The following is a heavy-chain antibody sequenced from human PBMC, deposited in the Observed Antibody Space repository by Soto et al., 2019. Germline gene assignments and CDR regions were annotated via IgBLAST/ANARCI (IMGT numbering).Heavy chain of an antibody. V-gene: IGHV1-69*13. Sequence: GASVKVSCKASGGTFSSYAISWVRQAPGQGLEWMGGIIPIFGTANYAQKFQGRVTITADESTSTAYMELSSLRSEDTAVYYCARDEPAALGTYYVMEFWAKGPRSPSP. CDR3: ARDEPAALGTYYVME. J-gene: IGHJ6*02. D-gene: IGHD1-1*01. CDR1: GGTFSSYA. CDR2: IIPIFGTA.